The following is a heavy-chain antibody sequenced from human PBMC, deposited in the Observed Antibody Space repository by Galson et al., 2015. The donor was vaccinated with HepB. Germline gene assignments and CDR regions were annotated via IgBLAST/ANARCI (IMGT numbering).Heavy chain of an antibody. CDR1: GFTFSNFA. V-gene: IGHV3-23*01. Sequence: SLRLSCAASGFTFSNFAMSWVRQAPGKGLEWVSGINGGGATTYYADSVKGRFPISRDNSKNTLYLQMNSLRADDTAVYYCAINPSTLLTPDDYWCQGTLVTVSS. CDR3: AINPSTLLTPDDY. J-gene: IGHJ4*02. D-gene: IGHD3-10*01. CDR2: INGGGATT.